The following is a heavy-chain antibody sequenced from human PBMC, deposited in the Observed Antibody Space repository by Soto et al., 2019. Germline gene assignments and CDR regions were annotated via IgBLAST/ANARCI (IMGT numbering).Heavy chain of an antibody. CDR3: ARAGDDCSTTTCYIIAY. D-gene: IGHD2-2*02. Sequence: ASVKVSCKTSGYTFTRYAMHWVRQAPGQRLEWMGWINAGYGNTKYSQNFQGRVTLTRDTSASTAYTELSSLRSEDTAVYYCARAGDDCSTTTCYIIAYWGQGTLVTFSS. V-gene: IGHV1-3*01. CDR1: GYTFTRYA. J-gene: IGHJ4*02. CDR2: INAGYGNT.